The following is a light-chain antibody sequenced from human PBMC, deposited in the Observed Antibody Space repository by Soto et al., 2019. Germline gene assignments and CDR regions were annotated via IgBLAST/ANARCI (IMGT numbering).Light chain of an antibody. J-gene: IGLJ2*01. CDR3: AAWDDSLNGLV. Sequence: QSALTQPASVSGSPGQSITISCTGTSSDVGRYNHVSWYQHHPGKAPKLIISEVSNRPSGVSNRFSGSKSGYTASLTISGLQAEDEADYYCAAWDDSLNGLVFGGGTKLTVL. CDR2: EVS. CDR1: SSDVGRYNH. V-gene: IGLV2-14*01.